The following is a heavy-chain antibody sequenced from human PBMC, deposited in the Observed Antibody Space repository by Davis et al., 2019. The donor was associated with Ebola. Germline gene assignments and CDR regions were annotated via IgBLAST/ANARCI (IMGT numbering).Heavy chain of an antibody. D-gene: IGHD1-26*01. Sequence: PGGSLRLSCAASGFTVSSNYMSWVRQAPGKGLEWVSVIYSGGSTYYADSVKGRFTISRHNSKNTLYLQMNSLRAEDTAVYYCAKDGVMGATTASVPLDYWGQGTLVTVSS. CDR2: IYSGGST. J-gene: IGHJ4*02. CDR3: AKDGVMGATTASVPLDY. CDR1: GFTVSSNY. V-gene: IGHV3-53*04.